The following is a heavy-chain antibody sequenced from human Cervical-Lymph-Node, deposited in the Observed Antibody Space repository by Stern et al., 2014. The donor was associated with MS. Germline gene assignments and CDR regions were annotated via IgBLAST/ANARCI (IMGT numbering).Heavy chain of an antibody. D-gene: IGHD6-6*01. J-gene: IGHJ4*02. CDR2: IYYSGST. CDR3: ARHQVAWAARLGHFDY. V-gene: IGHV4-39*01. CDR1: GGSISSSSYY. Sequence: VQLVQSGPGLVKPSETLSLTCTVSGGSISSSSYYWGWIRQPPGKGLEWIGSIYYSGSTYYNPSLKSRVTISVDTSKNQFSLKLSSVTAADTAVYYCARHQVAWAARLGHFDYWGQGTLVTVSS.